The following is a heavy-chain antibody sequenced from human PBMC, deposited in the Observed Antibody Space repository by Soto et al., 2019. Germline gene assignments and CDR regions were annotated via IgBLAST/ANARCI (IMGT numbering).Heavy chain of an antibody. CDR1: GFTFSSYS. CDR2: ISSSSNYI. V-gene: IGHV3-21*01. CDR3: ARVRPGGENDY. J-gene: IGHJ4*02. D-gene: IGHD2-21*01. Sequence: GGSLRLSCAASGFTFSSYSMNWVRQAPGKGLEWVSSISSSSNYIYYADSVKGRFTISRDNAKNSLYLQMNSLRAEDTAVYYCARVRPGGENDYWGQGTLVTVSS.